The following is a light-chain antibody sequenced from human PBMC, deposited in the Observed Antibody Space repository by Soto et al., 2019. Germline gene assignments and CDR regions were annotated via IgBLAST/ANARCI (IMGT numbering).Light chain of an antibody. J-gene: IGKJ2*01. Sequence: EVVLTQSPGTLSLSPGERATLSCRASQSISSSYLAWYQQRPGQAPRLLIHGASSRATGILDRFSGSGSGTDFTLTISRLEHEDFAVYYCQQYGISSHTFGHGTKLEIK. V-gene: IGKV3-20*01. CDR2: GAS. CDR1: QSISSSY. CDR3: QQYGISSHT.